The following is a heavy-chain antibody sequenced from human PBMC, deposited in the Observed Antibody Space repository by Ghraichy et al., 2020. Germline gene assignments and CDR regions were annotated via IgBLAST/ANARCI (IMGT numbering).Heavy chain of an antibody. CDR1: GFTFSDYY. CDR3: ARVGYCRHKKCFDYGMDV. CDR2: ISGSTSYI. Sequence: GGSLRLSCAASGFTFSDYYMSWIRQAPGKGLEWVSYISGSTSYINYAESVKGRFTISRDNAKNSLYLQMNSLRAEDTAVYYCARVGYCRHKKCFDYGMDVWGQGTTVTVSS. V-gene: IGHV3-11*06. D-gene: IGHD2-15*01. J-gene: IGHJ6*02.